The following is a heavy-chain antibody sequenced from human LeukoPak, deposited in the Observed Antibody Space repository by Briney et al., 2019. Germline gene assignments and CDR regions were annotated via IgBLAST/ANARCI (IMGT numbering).Heavy chain of an antibody. CDR1: GFTFSDYY. D-gene: IGHD6-19*01. CDR2: IKQDGSEK. V-gene: IGHV3-7*01. Sequence: GGSLRLSCAASGFTFSDYYMSWIRQAPGKGLEWVANIKQDGSEKYYVDSVKGRFTISRDNAKNSLYLQMNSLRAEDTAVYYCARYSSAKYFDYWGQGTLVTVSS. J-gene: IGHJ4*02. CDR3: ARYSSAKYFDY.